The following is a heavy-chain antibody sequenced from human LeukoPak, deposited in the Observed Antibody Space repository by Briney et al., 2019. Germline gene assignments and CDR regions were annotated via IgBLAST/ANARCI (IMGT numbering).Heavy chain of an antibody. CDR3: ATDSPKDVAASSYYYMDV. Sequence: ASVKVSCKVSGYTLTELSMHWVRQAPGKGVAWMGGFDSEDGETISAQKFHGRVTMTANTSTDTAYMELSSLRSEDTAVSYCATDSPKDVAASSYYYMDVWGKGTTVTVSS. CDR2: FDSEDGET. V-gene: IGHV1-24*01. J-gene: IGHJ6*03. D-gene: IGHD6-13*01. CDR1: GYTLTELS.